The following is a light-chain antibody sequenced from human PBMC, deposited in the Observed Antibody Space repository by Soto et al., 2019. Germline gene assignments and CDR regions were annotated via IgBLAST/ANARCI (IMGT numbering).Light chain of an antibody. Sequence: DLQLTQAASFLSASVGDRVTITCRASQGISSYLAWYQQKPGKAPKLLIYAASTLQSGVPSRFSGSGSGTEFTLTISSLQPEDFATHYCQQLHSYPITFGQGTRLEIK. CDR3: QQLHSYPIT. V-gene: IGKV1-9*01. CDR2: AAS. J-gene: IGKJ5*01. CDR1: QGISSY.